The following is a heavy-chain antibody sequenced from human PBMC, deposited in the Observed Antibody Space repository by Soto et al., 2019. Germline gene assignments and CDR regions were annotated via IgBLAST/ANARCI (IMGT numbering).Heavy chain of an antibody. Sequence: SETLSLTCTVSGGSISSYYWSWIRQPPGKGLEWIGYIYYSGSTNYNPSLKSRVTISVDTSKNQFSLKLSSVTAADTAVYYCTRWPIRLGVGNRDPFYICGQGSMDTVSS. D-gene: IGHD1-26*01. CDR1: GGSISSYY. CDR2: IYYSGST. V-gene: IGHV4-59*01. CDR3: TRWPIRLGVGNRDPFYI. J-gene: IGHJ3*02.